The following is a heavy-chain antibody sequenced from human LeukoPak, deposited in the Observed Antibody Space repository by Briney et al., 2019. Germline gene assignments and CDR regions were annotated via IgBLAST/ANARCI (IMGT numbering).Heavy chain of an antibody. CDR3: ARGHFGSQNAFDI. J-gene: IGHJ3*02. CDR1: GFTFSSYG. CDR2: VSYDGSIA. D-gene: IGHD1-26*01. Sequence: GRSLRLSCADSGFTFSSYGMQWVRQAPGKGPEWVAVVSYDGSIAYYADSVRGRFTISRDNAKNTLYLQMNSLRAEDTAVYYCARGHFGSQNAFDIWGQGTMVTVSS. V-gene: IGHV3-30*03.